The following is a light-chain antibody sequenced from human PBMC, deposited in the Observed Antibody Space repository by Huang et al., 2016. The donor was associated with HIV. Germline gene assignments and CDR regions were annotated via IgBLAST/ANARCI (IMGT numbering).Light chain of an antibody. CDR1: PSISSW. J-gene: IGKJ3*01. V-gene: IGKV1-5*03. CDR3: QQYNSYPLT. CDR2: KAS. Sequence: DIQMTQSPSTLSASVGDRVTITCRASPSISSWLAWYQQKPGQAPKLLSYKASSLESGVPSRFSGSGSGTEFTLTISSRQPDDFATYYCQQYNSYPLTFGRGTKVDIK.